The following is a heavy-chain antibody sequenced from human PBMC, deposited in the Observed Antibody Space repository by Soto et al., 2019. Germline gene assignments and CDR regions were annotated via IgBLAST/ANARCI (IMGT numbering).Heavy chain of an antibody. J-gene: IGHJ3*02. CDR3: ARASRADAFDI. CDR1: GGSISTYY. CDR2: IYFSGTT. V-gene: IGHV4-59*12. Sequence: SETLSLTCTVSGGSISTYYWSWIRQSPGGGLEWIGYIYFSGTTNYNPSLKSRVTMSVDTSKIQFSLKLTSVTAADTAMYYCARASRADAFDIWAQGTVVTVSS.